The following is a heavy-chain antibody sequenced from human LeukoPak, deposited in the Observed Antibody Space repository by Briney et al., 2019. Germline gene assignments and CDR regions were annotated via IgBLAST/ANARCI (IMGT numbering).Heavy chain of an antibody. J-gene: IGHJ4*02. D-gene: IGHD1-26*01. V-gene: IGHV3-30*04. Sequence: PGGSLRLSCAASGFTFSSYAMHWVRQAPGKGLEWVAVISYDGSNKYYADSVKGRFTISRDNSKNTLYLQMNSLRAEDTAVYYCAKDTEVGATHGPPDYFDYWGQGTLVTVSS. CDR3: AKDTEVGATHGPPDYFDY. CDR1: GFTFSSYA. CDR2: ISYDGSNK.